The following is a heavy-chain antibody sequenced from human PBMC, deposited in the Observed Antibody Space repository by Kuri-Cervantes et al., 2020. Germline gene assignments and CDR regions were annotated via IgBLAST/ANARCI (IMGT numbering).Heavy chain of an antibody. Sequence: SQTPSHTRAVPGYSISGGYYWGWIRQPPGEGLDWIGSIYHSGSTYYNPSLKSRVTISVDTYKDQFSLKLSSVTAADKAVYYCARHVAYSSGWHYFDYWGQGTLVTVSS. V-gene: IGHV4-38-2*01. CDR1: GYSISGGYY. CDR2: IYHSGST. CDR3: ARHVAYSSGWHYFDY. D-gene: IGHD6-19*01. J-gene: IGHJ4*02.